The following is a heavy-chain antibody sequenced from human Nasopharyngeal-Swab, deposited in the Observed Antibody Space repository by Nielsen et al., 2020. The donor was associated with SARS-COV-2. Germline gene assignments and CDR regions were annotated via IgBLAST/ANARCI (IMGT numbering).Heavy chain of an antibody. Sequence: VRQAPGKGLEWVAVIWYDGSNKYYADSVKGRFTISRDNPKNTLYLQMNSLRAEDTAVYYCARDPKYYYGSGSLTDYYYYYYMDVWGKGTTVTVSS. D-gene: IGHD3-10*01. J-gene: IGHJ6*03. V-gene: IGHV3-33*01. CDR3: ARDPKYYYGSGSLTDYYYYYYMDV. CDR2: IWYDGSNK.